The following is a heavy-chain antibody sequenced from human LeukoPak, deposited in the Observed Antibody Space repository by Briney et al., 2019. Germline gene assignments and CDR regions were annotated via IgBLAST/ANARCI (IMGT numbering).Heavy chain of an antibody. CDR2: INQDGSEK. CDR1: GFTFSSFW. D-gene: IGHD1-26*01. V-gene: IGHV3-7*05. Sequence: AGSLRLSCAASGFTFSSFWMSWARQAPGKGLEWVANINQDGSEKYYLDSVRGRFTISRDNAKNSLYLQMNSLRPEDTAVYYCARLVEALGYWGQGTLVTVSS. CDR3: ARLVEALGY. J-gene: IGHJ4*02.